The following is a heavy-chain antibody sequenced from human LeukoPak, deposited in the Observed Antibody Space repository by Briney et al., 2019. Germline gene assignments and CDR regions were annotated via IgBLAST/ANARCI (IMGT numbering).Heavy chain of an antibody. J-gene: IGHJ4*02. V-gene: IGHV4-4*07. D-gene: IGHD3-22*01. CDR2: IYTSGST. Sequence: SETLSLTCTISGGSISSYYWSWIRQPAGKGLEWIGRIYTSGSTNYNPSLKSRVTMSVDTSKNQFSLKLSSVTAADTAVYYCARSQGYYDSSGYRWLGNWGQGTLVTVSS. CDR1: GGSISSYY. CDR3: ARSQGYYDSSGYRWLGN.